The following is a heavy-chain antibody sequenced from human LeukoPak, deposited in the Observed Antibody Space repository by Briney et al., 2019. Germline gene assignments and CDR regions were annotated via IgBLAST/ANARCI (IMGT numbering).Heavy chain of an antibody. CDR2: ISAYNGNT. CDR1: GYTFTNYG. D-gene: IGHD2-8*01. CDR3: ARVPTNRVYVIKDYFDY. V-gene: IGHV1-18*01. Sequence: ASVKVSCKASGYTFTNYGISWVRQAPGQGLEWMGWISAYNGNTNYAQKLQGRVTMTTDTSTSTAYTELRSLRSDDTAVYYCARVPTNRVYVIKDYFDYWGQGTLVTVSS. J-gene: IGHJ4*02.